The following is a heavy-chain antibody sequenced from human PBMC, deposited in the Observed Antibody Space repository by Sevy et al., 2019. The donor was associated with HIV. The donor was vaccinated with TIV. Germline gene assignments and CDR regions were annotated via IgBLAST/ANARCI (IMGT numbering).Heavy chain of an antibody. CDR1: GFTFSSYA. D-gene: IGHD3-22*01. CDR3: AKDEDYYDSSGSSDNYYYYMDV. J-gene: IGHJ6*03. CDR2: ISGSGGST. V-gene: IGHV3-23*01. Sequence: GGSLRLSCAASGFTFSSYAMSWVRQAPGKGLEWVSAISGSGGSTYYADSVKGRFTISRDNSKNTLYLQMNSLRAEDTAVYYCAKDEDYYDSSGSSDNYYYYMDVWGKGTTVTVSS.